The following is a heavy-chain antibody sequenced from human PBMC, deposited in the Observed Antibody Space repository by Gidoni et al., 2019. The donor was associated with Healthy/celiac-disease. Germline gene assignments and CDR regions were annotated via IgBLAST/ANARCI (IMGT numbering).Heavy chain of an antibody. CDR2: ISGSGGST. V-gene: IGHV3-23*01. J-gene: IGHJ4*02. CDR1: GFTFSSYA. D-gene: IGHD4-17*01. CDR3: ARYDDGTLVDY. Sequence: EVQLLESGGGLVQPGGSLSLSCPASGFTFSSYAMSWVRQAPGKGLEWVSAISGSGGSTYYADSVKGRFTISRDNSKNTLYLQMNSLRAEDTAVYYCARYDDGTLVDYWGQGTLVTVSS.